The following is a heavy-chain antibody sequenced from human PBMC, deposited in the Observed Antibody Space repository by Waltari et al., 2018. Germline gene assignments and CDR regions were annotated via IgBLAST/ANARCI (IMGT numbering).Heavy chain of an antibody. V-gene: IGHV4-59*11. CDR3: ARHRGAAAGNWCDP. J-gene: IGHJ5*02. D-gene: IGHD6-13*01. CDR2: IYYSGST. Sequence: QVQLQESGPGLVKPSETLSLTCTVSGGSISSHYWSWIRQPPGKGLEWIGYIYYSGSTNYTPALKSRVTISVDTAKNQFSLKLSSGTAADTAVYYCARHRGAAAGNWCDPWGQGTLVTVSS. CDR1: GGSISSHY.